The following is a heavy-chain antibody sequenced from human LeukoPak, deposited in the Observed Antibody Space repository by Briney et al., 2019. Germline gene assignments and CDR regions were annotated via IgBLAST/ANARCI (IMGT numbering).Heavy chain of an antibody. CDR3: GRHLSGGNPAKDY. CDR2: VYPGDSDT. D-gene: IGHD4-23*01. V-gene: IGHV5-51*01. CDR1: GYSFTSYW. J-gene: IGHJ4*02. Sequence: GESLKISCKGSGYSFTSYWIGWVRQMPGKGLEWMGIVYPGDSDTRYSPSFQGQVTISVDKSISTAYLQWSSLKASDTAIYSCGRHLSGGNPAKDYGGQGTLATVS.